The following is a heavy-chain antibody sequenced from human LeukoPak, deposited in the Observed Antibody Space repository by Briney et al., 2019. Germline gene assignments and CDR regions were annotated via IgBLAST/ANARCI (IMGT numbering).Heavy chain of an antibody. D-gene: IGHD3-16*01. CDR2: ISGSGGST. Sequence: GGSLRLSCAASGFTFSSYAMSWVRPAPGKGLEWVSAISGSGGSTYYADSVKGRFTISRDNSRDTLYLQMNSLRAEDTAVYYCAKGYYDYVWGSYYFDYWGQGTLVTVSS. J-gene: IGHJ4*02. CDR1: GFTFSSYA. V-gene: IGHV3-23*01. CDR3: AKGYYDYVWGSYYFDY.